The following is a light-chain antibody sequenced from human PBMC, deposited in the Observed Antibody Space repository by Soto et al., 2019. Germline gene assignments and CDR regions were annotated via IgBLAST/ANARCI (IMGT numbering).Light chain of an antibody. CDR1: QSISSW. CDR2: HAY. V-gene: IGKV1-5*01. J-gene: IGKJ1*01. CDR3: QQYNSYSQT. Sequence: DIQMTQSPSTLSASVGDRVTITCRASQSISSWLAWYQQKPGKAPKLLIYHAYSLESGVPSRFSGSGSGTEFTLTISSLQPDDFATYYCQQYNSYSQTFGQRTKVAIK.